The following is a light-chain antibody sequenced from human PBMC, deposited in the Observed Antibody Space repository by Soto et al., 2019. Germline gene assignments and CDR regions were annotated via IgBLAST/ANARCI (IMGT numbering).Light chain of an antibody. CDR3: QQRFNWPPT. V-gene: IGKV3-11*01. J-gene: IGKJ4*01. Sequence: EIVLTQSPVTLSLSPGERATLSCRASQRVSSYLTWYQQKPGQAPRLLIYDASNRATGIPARFSGSGSGTDFTLTISSLEPEDFAVYYCQQRFNWPPTFGGGTKVEIK. CDR2: DAS. CDR1: QRVSSY.